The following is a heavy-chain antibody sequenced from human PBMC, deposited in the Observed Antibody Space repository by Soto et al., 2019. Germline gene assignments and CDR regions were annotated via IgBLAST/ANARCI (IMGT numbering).Heavy chain of an antibody. V-gene: IGHV4-30-4*01. CDR1: GASISSGDYY. CDR3: ARGGIFGVVAPLDYYYGMDV. J-gene: IGHJ6*02. CDR2: IYHSGST. D-gene: IGHD3-3*01. Sequence: PSETLSLTCTVSGASISSGDYYWRWIRHPPGKGLEWIGYIYHSGSTYYNPSLKSRVTMSVDTSKNQFSLKLSSVTAADTAVYYCARGGIFGVVAPLDYYYGMDVWGQGSTVTVSS.